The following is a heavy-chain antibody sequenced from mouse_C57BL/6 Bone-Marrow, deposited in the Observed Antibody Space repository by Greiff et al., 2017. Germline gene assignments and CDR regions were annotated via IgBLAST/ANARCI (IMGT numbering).Heavy chain of an antibody. CDR3: ARLYWYFDV. Sequence: EVMLVESGGDLVKPGGSLKLSCAASGFTFSSYGMSWVRQTPDKRLEWVATISSGGSYTYYPDSVKGRFTISRDTAKNTLYLQMSSLKSEDTAMYYCARLYWYFDVWGTGTTVTVSS. V-gene: IGHV5-6*01. CDR1: GFTFSSYG. J-gene: IGHJ1*03. CDR2: ISSGGSYT.